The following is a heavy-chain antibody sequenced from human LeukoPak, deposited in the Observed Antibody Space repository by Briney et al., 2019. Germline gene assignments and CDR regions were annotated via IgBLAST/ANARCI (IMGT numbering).Heavy chain of an antibody. CDR1: GFTVSSNY. J-gene: IGHJ6*04. Sequence: GGSLRLPCAASGFTVSSNYMSWVRQAPGKGLEWVSVIYSGGSTYYADSVKGRFTISRDNSKNTLYLQMNSLRAEDTAVYYCAELGITMIGGVWGKGTTVTISS. D-gene: IGHD3-10*02. CDR3: AELGITMIGGV. V-gene: IGHV3-66*01. CDR2: IYSGGST.